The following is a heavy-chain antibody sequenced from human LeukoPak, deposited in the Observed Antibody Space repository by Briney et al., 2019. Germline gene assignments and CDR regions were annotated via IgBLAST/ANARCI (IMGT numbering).Heavy chain of an antibody. CDR1: GFTFSSPA. CDR3: AKDSPVAAW. Sequence: GGSLRLSCAASGFTFSSPAMSWVRQTPGKGLEWVSSITPSGDGTYYAASVKGRFTISRDNSKNTLYLQMDSLRADDTAKYYCAKDSPVAAWWGQGTLVTVSS. D-gene: IGHD2-15*01. V-gene: IGHV3-23*01. CDR2: ITPSGDGT. J-gene: IGHJ4*02.